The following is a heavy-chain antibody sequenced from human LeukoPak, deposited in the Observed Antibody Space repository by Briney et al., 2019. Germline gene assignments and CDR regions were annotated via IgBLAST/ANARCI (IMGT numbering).Heavy chain of an antibody. CDR2: IRSKVYGGTP. J-gene: IGHJ4*02. V-gene: IGHV3-49*04. Sequence: GGSLRLSCTASGFTFGDYAMTWVRQAPGKGLEWVGFIRSKVYGGTPEHAASVKGRFTISRDDSKGIAYLQMNSLKTEDTAMYYCTRDQTPYYWGQGTLVTVSS. CDR3: TRDQTPYY. CDR1: GFTFGDYA.